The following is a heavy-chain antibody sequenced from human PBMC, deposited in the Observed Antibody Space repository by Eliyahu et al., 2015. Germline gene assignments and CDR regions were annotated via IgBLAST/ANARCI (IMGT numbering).Heavy chain of an antibody. Sequence: QVQLQESGPGLVKPSETLSLTCTVSGGSINXYYGSWMRQAPGKGXEWIGYXYYTGGTNYNPSLEGRVTLSVDRSKNQFSLRLTSVTAADTAVYYCALGGIYYTPETFPNWFDPWGQGTLVTVSS. CDR2: XYYTGGT. D-gene: IGHD3-10*01. J-gene: IGHJ5*02. CDR1: GGSINXYY. CDR3: ALGGIYYTPETFPNWFDP. V-gene: IGHV4-59*01.